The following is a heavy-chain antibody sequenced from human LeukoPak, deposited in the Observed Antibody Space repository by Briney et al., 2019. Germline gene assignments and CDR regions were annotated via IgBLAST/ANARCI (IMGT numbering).Heavy chain of an antibody. D-gene: IGHD6-13*01. V-gene: IGHV3-13*01. CDR2: IGTGGDT. Sequence: GGSLRLSCAASGFTFRSNDMHRVRQATGKRLEWVSAIGTGGDTHYSDSVKGRFTISKENARSSLYLQMNSLRAEDTAVYYCARGRRGAASGIDPLFDLWGQGTLVTVSS. J-gene: IGHJ4*02. CDR1: GFTFRSND. CDR3: ARGRRGAASGIDPLFDL.